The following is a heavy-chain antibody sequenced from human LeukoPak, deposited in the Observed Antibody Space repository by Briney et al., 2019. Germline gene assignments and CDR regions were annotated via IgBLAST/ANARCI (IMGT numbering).Heavy chain of an antibody. V-gene: IGHV4-34*01. CDR3: ARAPIVDY. J-gene: IGHJ4*02. CDR1: GGSFSGYY. Sequence: SETLSLTCAVYGGSFSGYYWSWIRQPPGKGLEWIGEINHGGSTNYNPSLKSRVTISVDTSKNQFSLKLSSVTAADTAVYYCARAPIVDYWGQGTLVTVSS. CDR2: INHGGST.